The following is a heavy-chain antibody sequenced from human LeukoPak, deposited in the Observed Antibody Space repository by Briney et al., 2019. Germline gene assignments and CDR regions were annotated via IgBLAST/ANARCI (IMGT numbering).Heavy chain of an antibody. D-gene: IGHD3-10*01. Sequence: SETLSLTCTVSGGSISSYYWSWIRQPPGKGLEWIGYIYYSGSTNYNPSLKSRVTISVDTSKNQFSLKLSSVTAADTAVYYCARRRYYGSGSLTRFDYWGQGTLVTVSS. V-gene: IGHV4-59*12. J-gene: IGHJ4*02. CDR1: GGSISSYY. CDR3: ARRRYYGSGSLTRFDY. CDR2: IYYSGST.